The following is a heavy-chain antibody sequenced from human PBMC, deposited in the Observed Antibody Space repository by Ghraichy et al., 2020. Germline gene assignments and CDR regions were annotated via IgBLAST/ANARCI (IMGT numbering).Heavy chain of an antibody. CDR3: AKGTHSTGWRYFDY. V-gene: IGHV3-74*01. Sequence: GGSLRLSCTASGFTFSTHWMHWVRQAPGKGLVWVSHINGDGRTTTYADSVQGRFTVSRDNAKNTVYLQMNSLRAEDTAVYFCAKGTHSTGWRYFDYWGQGALVTVPS. CDR1: GFTFSTHW. D-gene: IGHD6-19*01. J-gene: IGHJ4*02. CDR2: INGDGRTT.